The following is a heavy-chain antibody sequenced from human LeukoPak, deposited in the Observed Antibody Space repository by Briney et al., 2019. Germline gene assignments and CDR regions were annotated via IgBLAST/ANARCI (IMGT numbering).Heavy chain of an antibody. CDR2: ISDGGSTT. J-gene: IGHJ4*02. CDR3: ARDWVYKIDY. D-gene: IGHD5-24*01. V-gene: IGHV3-74*01. Sequence: PGGSLRLSCAASGFTFSSYWMHWVHQAPGKGLVWVSRISDGGSTTTYADSVKGRFTISRDNAKNTLILQMNSLRVEDTAVYYCARDWVYKIDYWGRGTLVTVSS. CDR1: GFTFSSYW.